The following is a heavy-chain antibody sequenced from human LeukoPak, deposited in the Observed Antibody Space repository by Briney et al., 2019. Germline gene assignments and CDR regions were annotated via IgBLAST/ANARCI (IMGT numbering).Heavy chain of an antibody. V-gene: IGHV3-73*01. CDR2: ISSKAQNYAT. J-gene: IGHJ5*02. D-gene: IGHD4/OR15-4a*01. CDR1: GFTLSGSY. Sequence: GGSLRLSCAASGFTLSGSYMHWVRQASGKGLEWVGRISSKAQNYATAYAASVKGRFTMSRDDSENTAYLHMNSLRTEDTAVYYCNIMGVTESGGSWGQGTLVTVSS. CDR3: NIMGVTESGGS.